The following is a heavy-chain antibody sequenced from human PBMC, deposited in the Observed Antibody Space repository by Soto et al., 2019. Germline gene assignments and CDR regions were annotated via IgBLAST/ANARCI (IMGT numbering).Heavy chain of an antibody. D-gene: IGHD3-3*01. Sequence: PGGSLRLSCAASGLTFSSYGMHWVRQAPGKGLEWVAVIWYDGSNKYYADSVKGRFTISRDNSKNTLYLQMNSLRAEDTAVYYCARESGDFAYYLDYRGQGTLVTVSS. CDR3: ARESGDFAYYLDY. V-gene: IGHV3-33*01. CDR2: IWYDGSNK. CDR1: GLTFSSYG. J-gene: IGHJ4*02.